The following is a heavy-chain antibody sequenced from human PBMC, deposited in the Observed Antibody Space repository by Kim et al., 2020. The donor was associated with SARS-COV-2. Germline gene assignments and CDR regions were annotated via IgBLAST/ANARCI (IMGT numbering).Heavy chain of an antibody. V-gene: IGHV3-23*01. CDR3: AKDFRSTSCAADCLDY. J-gene: IGHJ4*02. D-gene: IGHD2-21*02. Sequence: SVKGRFTIASDNSRNTLFLQMNSLRAEETAIYYCAKDFRSTSCAADCLDYWGQGTLVTVSS.